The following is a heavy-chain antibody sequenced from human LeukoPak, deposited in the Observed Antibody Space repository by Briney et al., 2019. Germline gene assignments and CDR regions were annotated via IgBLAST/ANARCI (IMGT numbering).Heavy chain of an antibody. V-gene: IGHV3-21*01. D-gene: IGHD3-22*01. CDR2: ISSSSSYI. CDR1: GFTFSSYS. CDR3: VRVYYDSSALGYFDY. Sequence: GGSLRLSCAASGFTFSSYSMNWVRQAPGKGLEWVSSISSSSSYIYYADSVKGRFTISRDNAKNSLYLQMNSLRAEDTAVYYCVRVYYDSSALGYFDYWGQGTLVTVSS. J-gene: IGHJ4*02.